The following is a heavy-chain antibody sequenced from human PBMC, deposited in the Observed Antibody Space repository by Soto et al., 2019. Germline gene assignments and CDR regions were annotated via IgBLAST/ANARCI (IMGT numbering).Heavy chain of an antibody. CDR1: GFTLNNHA. CDR2: ISGSDGST. CDR3: GSPPRATVTDNIFDF. V-gene: IGHV3-23*01. Sequence: EVQLLESGGGLVQPGGSLRLSCTASGFTLNNHAMSWVRQAPGKGLEWVSVISGSDGSTYYTDSVRGRFSISRDSSKNTLYLQMSSLRAEDTAVYYCGSPPRATVTDNIFDFWGPGTLVTVSS. D-gene: IGHD4-17*01. J-gene: IGHJ4*02.